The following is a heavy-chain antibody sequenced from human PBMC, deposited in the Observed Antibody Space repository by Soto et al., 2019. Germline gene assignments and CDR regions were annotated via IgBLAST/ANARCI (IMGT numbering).Heavy chain of an antibody. CDR2: IIPIFGTA. J-gene: IGHJ6*02. Sequence: ASGNVWCEASGGTFRSYAIRWVRQAPGQGLEWMGGIIPIFGTANYAQKFQGRVTITADKSTSTAYMELSSLRSEDTAVYYCAREAAGSGYYPFHYYYGMHVWGQGTTVTV. D-gene: IGHD3-3*01. V-gene: IGHV1-69*06. CDR1: GGTFRSYA. CDR3: AREAAGSGYYPFHYYYGMHV.